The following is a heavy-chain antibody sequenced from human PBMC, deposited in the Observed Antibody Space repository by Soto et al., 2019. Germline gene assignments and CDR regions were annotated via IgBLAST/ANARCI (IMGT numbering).Heavy chain of an antibody. J-gene: IGHJ4*02. Sequence: SETLSLTCTVSGGSISSSNYFWGWIRQPPGKGLEWIGNIYYSGNTYYNPSLKSRVTISVHTSKNQFSLKLSSLTAADTDVYYCARLSVVALRHYFDYWGQGTLVTVSS. V-gene: IGHV4-39*01. D-gene: IGHD2-15*01. CDR3: ARLSVVALRHYFDY. CDR2: IYYSGNT. CDR1: GGSISSSNYF.